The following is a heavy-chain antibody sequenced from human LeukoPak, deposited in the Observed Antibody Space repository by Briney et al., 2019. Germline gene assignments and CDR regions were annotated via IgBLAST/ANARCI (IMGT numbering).Heavy chain of an antibody. CDR2: ISTTVGNT. D-gene: IGHD3-10*01. J-gene: IGHJ5*02. CDR1: GFTFSTSA. CDR3: TKRAEFGGFDP. Sequence: GGSLRLSCAASGFTFSTSAMGWVRQAPGKGLGWVSSISTTVGNTYYADSVKGRFTISRDNSNNTLYLQMNSLTAEDTAVYYCTKRAEFGGFDPWGQGTLVTVSS. V-gene: IGHV3-23*01.